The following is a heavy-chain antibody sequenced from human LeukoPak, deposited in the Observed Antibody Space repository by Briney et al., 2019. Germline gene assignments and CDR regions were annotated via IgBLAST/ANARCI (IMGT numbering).Heavy chain of an antibody. CDR2: ISSSSSTI. D-gene: IGHD2-15*01. Sequence: QPGGSLRLSCAASGFAFSSYSMNWDRQVPGKGLEWVSYISSSSSTIYYADSVKGRFTISRDNAKNSLYLQMNSLRAEDTAVCYCARDGYCSGSSCYSTTDYWGQGTLVTVSS. CDR1: GFAFSSYS. V-gene: IGHV3-48*04. J-gene: IGHJ4*02. CDR3: ARDGYCSGSSCYSTTDY.